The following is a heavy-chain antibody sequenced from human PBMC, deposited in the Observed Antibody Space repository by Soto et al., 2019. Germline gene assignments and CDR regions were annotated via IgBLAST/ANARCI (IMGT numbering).Heavy chain of an antibody. J-gene: IGHJ4*02. V-gene: IGHV4-59*08. CDR1: GGSISSYY. CDR3: ARQENY. CDR2: IYYSGST. Sequence: SETLSLTCTVSGGSISSYYWSWIRQPPGKGLEWIGYIYYSGSTNYNPSLKSRVTISVDTSKNQFSLKLSSVTAADTAVYYCARQENYWGQGTLVTVSS.